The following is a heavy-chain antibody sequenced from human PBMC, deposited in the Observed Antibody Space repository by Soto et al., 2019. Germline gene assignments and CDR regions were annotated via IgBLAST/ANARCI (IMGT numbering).Heavy chain of an antibody. CDR1: GCSISSYY. CDR3: ARRSMILGGYYFDY. V-gene: IGHV4-59*08. J-gene: IGHJ4*02. D-gene: IGHD3-16*01. CDR2: IYYSGST. Sequence: QVQLQESGPRLVKPSETLSLTCPVSGCSISSYYWSWIRQPPGKGLEWIGYIYYSGSTNYNPSLKSRVTISVDTSKNQFSLKLSSVTAADTAVYYCARRSMILGGYYFDYWGQGTLVTVSS.